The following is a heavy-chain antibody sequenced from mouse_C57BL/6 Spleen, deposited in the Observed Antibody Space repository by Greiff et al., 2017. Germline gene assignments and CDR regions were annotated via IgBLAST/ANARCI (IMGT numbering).Heavy chain of an antibody. CDR1: GFNIKDDY. Sequence: VQLKESGAELVRPGASVKLSCTASGFNIKDDYMHWVKQRPEQGLEWIGWIDPENGDTEYASKFQGKATITADTSSNTAYLQLSSLTSEDTAVYYCTTSFYYGSSPVPYWGQGTLVTVSA. CDR3: TTSFYYGSSPVPY. J-gene: IGHJ3*01. CDR2: IDPENGDT. V-gene: IGHV14-4*01. D-gene: IGHD1-1*01.